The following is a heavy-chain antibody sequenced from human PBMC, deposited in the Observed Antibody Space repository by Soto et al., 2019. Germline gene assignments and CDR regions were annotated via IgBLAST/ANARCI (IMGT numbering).Heavy chain of an antibody. D-gene: IGHD6-19*01. V-gene: IGHV3-33*01. CDR3: ARLGLAVADLDY. CDR1: GFTFSSYG. CDR2: IWYDGSNK. J-gene: IGHJ4*02. Sequence: QVQLVESGGGVVQPGRSLRLSCAASGFTFSSYGMHWVRQAPGKGLEWVAVIWYDGSNKYYADSVKGRFTISRDNSKNTLYLQMNSLRAEDTAVYYCARLGLAVADLDYWGQGTLVTVSS.